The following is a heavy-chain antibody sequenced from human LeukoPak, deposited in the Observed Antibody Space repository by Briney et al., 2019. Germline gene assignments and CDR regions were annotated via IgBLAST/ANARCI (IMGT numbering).Heavy chain of an antibody. V-gene: IGHV1-18*01. CDR1: GYTFTSYG. Sequence: GASVTVSCKASGYTFTSYGISWVRQAPGQGLEWMGWISAYNGNTNYAQKLQGRVTMTTDTSTSTAYTELRSLRSDDTAVYYCAREGGVYGSGWNYYYYMDVWGKGTTVTVSS. J-gene: IGHJ6*03. CDR3: AREGGVYGSGWNYYYYMDV. D-gene: IGHD6-19*01. CDR2: ISAYNGNT.